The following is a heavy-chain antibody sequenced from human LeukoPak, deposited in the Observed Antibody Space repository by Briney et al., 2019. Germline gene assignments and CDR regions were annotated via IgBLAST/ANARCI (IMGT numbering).Heavy chain of an antibody. CDR3: VRGSSAYYDF. D-gene: IGHD3-10*01. V-gene: IGHV3-33*01. CDR2: IWYDGSNK. J-gene: IGHJ4*02. Sequence: GGSLRLSCEASGFTFSSYGIHWVRQAPGKGLEWVALIWYDGSNKWYADSVKGRFTISRDNSKNTLYLQMNSLRAEDTAVYFCVRGSSAYYDFWGQGTLVTVSS. CDR1: GFTFSSYG.